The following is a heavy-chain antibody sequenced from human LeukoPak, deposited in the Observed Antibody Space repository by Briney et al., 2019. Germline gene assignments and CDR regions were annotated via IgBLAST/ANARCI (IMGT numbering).Heavy chain of an antibody. J-gene: IGHJ4*02. CDR3: VVGGSPGY. D-gene: IGHD2-15*01. CDR1: GLAFSAYK. V-gene: IGHV3-74*01. CDR2: ISTDGYTT. Sequence: GGSLRLSCATSGLAFSAYKMHWVRQAPRKGLVWVSRISTDGYTTDYADFVQGRFTASRDNTKNTWSLEMNSLRAKDTAVYYCVVGGSPGYWGQGTLVTVSS.